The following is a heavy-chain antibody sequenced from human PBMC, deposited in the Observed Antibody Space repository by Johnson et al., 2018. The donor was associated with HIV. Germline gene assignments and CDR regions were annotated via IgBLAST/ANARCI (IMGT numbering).Heavy chain of an antibody. CDR3: TTLDAFDI. CDR1: GFPFNNYA. J-gene: IGHJ3*02. V-gene: IGHV3-23*04. CDR2: VVGSGAST. Sequence: VQLVESGGGLVQPGGSLRLSCAASGFPFNNYAMTWVRQAPGKGLEWVSGVVGSGASTYYADSVKGRFTITRDNSKNTLYLQMNSLKTEDTAVYYCTTLDAFDIWGQGTMVTVSS. D-gene: IGHD1-14*01.